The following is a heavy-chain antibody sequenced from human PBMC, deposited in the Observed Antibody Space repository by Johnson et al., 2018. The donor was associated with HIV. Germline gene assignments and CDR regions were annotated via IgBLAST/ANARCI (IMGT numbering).Heavy chain of an antibody. CDR1: GFTFSSYA. CDR3: AAGGRTEAVA. CDR2: ISYDGSNK. Sequence: QVQLMESGGGVVQPGRSLRLSCAASGFTFSSYAMHWVRQAPGKGLEWVAVISYDGSNKYYADSVKGRFTISRDNSKNTLYLQMNSLRAEDTAVYYCAAGGRTEAVAWGQGTMVTVSS. J-gene: IGHJ3*01. V-gene: IGHV3-30-3*01. D-gene: IGHD3-16*01.